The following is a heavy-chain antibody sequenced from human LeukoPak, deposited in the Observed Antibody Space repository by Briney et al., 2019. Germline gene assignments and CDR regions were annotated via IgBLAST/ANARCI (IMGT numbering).Heavy chain of an antibody. Sequence: GGSLRLSCAASGFIFSSYAMSWVRQAPGKGLEWVSAISGSGGSTYYADSVKGRFTISRDNSKNTLYLQMNSLRAGDTAVYYCAKGDLVVPAAIPDYWGQGTLVTVSS. J-gene: IGHJ4*02. CDR1: GFIFSSYA. CDR3: AKGDLVVPAAIPDY. CDR2: ISGSGGST. V-gene: IGHV3-23*01. D-gene: IGHD2-2*01.